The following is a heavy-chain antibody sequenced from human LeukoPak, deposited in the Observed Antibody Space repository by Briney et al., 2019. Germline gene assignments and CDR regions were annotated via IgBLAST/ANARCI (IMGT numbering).Heavy chain of an antibody. D-gene: IGHD6-6*01. V-gene: IGHV4-4*02. Sequence: PSETLSLTCAVSGGSISSRNWWSWVRQPPGKGLEWIGEIYESGNTRYNPSLESRVTISVDKSKNQFSLKLSSVTAADTAVYYCARQMYSSSEGYNWFDPWAREPWSPSPQ. CDR1: GGSISSRNW. J-gene: IGHJ5*02. CDR3: ARQMYSSSEGYNWFDP. CDR2: IYESGNT.